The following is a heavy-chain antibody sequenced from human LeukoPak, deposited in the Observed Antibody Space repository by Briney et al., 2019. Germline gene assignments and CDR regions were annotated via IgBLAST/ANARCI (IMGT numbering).Heavy chain of an antibody. CDR3: ARARLATGYYFDC. V-gene: IGHV3-48*02. D-gene: IGHD3-9*01. Sequence: GGSLRLSCAASGFTFSTYSMNWVRQAPGKGLEWVSYITSSSRTIYYADSVKGRFTISRDNAKNSLFLQMNSLRDEDTAVYYCARARLATGYYFDCWGQGTLVTVSS. CDR1: GFTFSTYS. CDR2: ITSSSRTI. J-gene: IGHJ4*02.